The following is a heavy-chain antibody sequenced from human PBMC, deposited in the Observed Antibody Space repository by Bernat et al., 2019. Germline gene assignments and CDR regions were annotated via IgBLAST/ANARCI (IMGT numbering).Heavy chain of an antibody. V-gene: IGHV3-7*03. CDR3: ARGYYDFWSGYYYYFDY. CDR1: GFSFSRDW. D-gene: IGHD3-3*01. CDR2: IKQDGSEK. J-gene: IGHJ4*02. Sequence: EVQLVQSGGGFVQAGGSLRLSCFASGFSFSRDWMTWARQTPDKGLECVANIKQDGSEKYYVDSVKGRFTISRDNAKNSLYLQMNSLRAEDTAVYYCARGYYDFWSGYYYYFDYWGQGTLVTVSS.